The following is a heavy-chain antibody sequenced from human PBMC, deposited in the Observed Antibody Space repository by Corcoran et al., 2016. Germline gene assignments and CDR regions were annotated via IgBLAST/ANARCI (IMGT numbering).Heavy chain of an antibody. D-gene: IGHD6-6*01. Sequence: QVSLVQSGAEVKKPGASVKVSCKASGYTFTKYAVHWVRQAPGQRLEWMAWIDAGNGKTKYSQKFQDRVAITRDTSANTSYMELNSLRSEDTAVYYCARGRGSSSSVLYYLDNWGQGTLVTVSP. CDR3: ARGRGSSSSVLYYLDN. CDR1: GYTFTKYA. V-gene: IGHV1-3*01. J-gene: IGHJ4*02. CDR2: IDAGNGKT.